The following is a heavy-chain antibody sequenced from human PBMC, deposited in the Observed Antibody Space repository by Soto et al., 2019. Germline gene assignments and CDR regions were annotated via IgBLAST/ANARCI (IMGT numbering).Heavy chain of an antibody. V-gene: IGHV3-13*05. CDR3: ARGIPSYGDYPRPWFDP. D-gene: IGHD4-17*01. Sequence: VGSLRLSCAVSGFTFSSYDRHWVRQATGKGLEWVSAIGTAGDPYYPGSVKGRFTISRENAKNSLYLQMNSLRAGDTAVYYCARGIPSYGDYPRPWFDPWGQGTLVTVSS. CDR1: GFTFSSYD. J-gene: IGHJ5*02. CDR2: IGTAGDP.